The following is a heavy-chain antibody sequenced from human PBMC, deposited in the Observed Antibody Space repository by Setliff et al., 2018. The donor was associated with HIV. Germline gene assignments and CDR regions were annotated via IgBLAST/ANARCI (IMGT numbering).Heavy chain of an antibody. CDR2: IYYSGNT. Sequence: KPSETLSLTCTVSGGSISSSNYYWGWLRQPPGKGLEWIGSIYYSGNTYYNPSLKSRVTISVDTSKSQFSLKLSSVTAADTAVYHCARRVILSYGYYFDYWGQGTLVTVSS. CDR1: GGSISSSNYY. V-gene: IGHV4-39*01. CDR3: ARRVILSYGYYFDY. D-gene: IGHD3-16*02. J-gene: IGHJ4*02.